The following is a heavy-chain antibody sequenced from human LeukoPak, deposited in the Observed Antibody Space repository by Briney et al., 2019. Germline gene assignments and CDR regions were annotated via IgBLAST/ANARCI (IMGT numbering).Heavy chain of an antibody. J-gene: IGHJ4*02. V-gene: IGHV4-34*01. Sequence: SETLSLTCAVYGGSFSGYYWSWIRQPPGKGLEWIGEINHSGSTNYNPSLKSRVTISVDTSKNHFSLKLSSVTAADTAVYYRARGRRYYYDSSGYYYGDYWGQGTLVTVSS. CDR1: GGSFSGYY. CDR3: ARGRRYYYDSSGYYYGDY. D-gene: IGHD3-22*01. CDR2: INHSGST.